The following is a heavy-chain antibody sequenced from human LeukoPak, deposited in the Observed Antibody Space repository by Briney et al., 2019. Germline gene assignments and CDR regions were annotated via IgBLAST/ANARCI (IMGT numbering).Heavy chain of an antibody. CDR3: ARDRDYDAFDI. D-gene: IGHD4-17*01. V-gene: IGHV3-48*04. CDR1: GFTFSSHS. CDR2: ISSSSSTI. J-gene: IGHJ3*02. Sequence: GGSLRLSCAASGFTFSSHSMNWVRQAPGKGLEWVSYISSSSSTIYYADSVKGRFTISRDNAKNSLYLQMNSLRAEDTAVYYCARDRDYDAFDIWGQGTMVTVSS.